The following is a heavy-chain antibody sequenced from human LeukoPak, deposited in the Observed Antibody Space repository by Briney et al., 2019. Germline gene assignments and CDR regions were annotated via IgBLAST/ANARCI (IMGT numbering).Heavy chain of an antibody. Sequence: GGSLRLSCAASGFTFSSYSMNWVRQAPGKGLEWVSSISSSSSYIYYADSVKGRFTISRDNAKNSLYLQMNSLRAEDTAVYYCARDGVYDSSGYYSYYFDYWGQGTLVTVSS. CDR2: ISSSSSYI. CDR1: GFTFSSYS. CDR3: ARDGVYDSSGYYSYYFDY. D-gene: IGHD3-22*01. J-gene: IGHJ4*02. V-gene: IGHV3-21*01.